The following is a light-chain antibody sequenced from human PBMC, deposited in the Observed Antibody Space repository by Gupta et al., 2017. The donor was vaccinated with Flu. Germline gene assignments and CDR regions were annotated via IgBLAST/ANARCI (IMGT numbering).Light chain of an antibody. J-gene: IGKJ4*01. Sequence: EIVLTQSPATLSLSPGERATLSCRASQSVSSYLAWYQQKPGQAPRLLIYDASNRATGIPARFSGSGSGTDFTLTISSLEPEDFAVYYCQQRSNWPPSLTFGGGTKVGSN. CDR3: QQRSNWPPSLT. CDR2: DAS. V-gene: IGKV3-11*01. CDR1: QSVSSY.